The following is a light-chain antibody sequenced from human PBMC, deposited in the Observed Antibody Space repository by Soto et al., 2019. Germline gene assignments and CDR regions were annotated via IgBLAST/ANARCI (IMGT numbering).Light chain of an antibody. CDR3: SSYAGSNNFVV. J-gene: IGLJ3*02. CDR1: SSDVGGYNY. Sequence: QSALTQPPSASGSPGQSVTISCTGTSSDVGGYNYVSWYQQHPGKAPKLMIYDVSKRPSGVPDRFSGSKSGNTASLTVSGRQAEDEADYYCSSYAGSNNFVVFGVGTQLTVL. V-gene: IGLV2-8*01. CDR2: DVS.